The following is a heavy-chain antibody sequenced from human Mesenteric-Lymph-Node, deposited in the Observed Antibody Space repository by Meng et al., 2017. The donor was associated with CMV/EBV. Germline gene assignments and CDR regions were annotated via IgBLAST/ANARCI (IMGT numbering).Heavy chain of an antibody. CDR2: ISVYNGNT. CDR1: GYTFTYYG. CDR3: ARAGEDYYDSSGDCLFDY. D-gene: IGHD3-22*01. J-gene: IGHJ4*02. V-gene: IGHV1-18*01. Sequence: ASVKVSCKASGYTFTYYGITWVRQAPGQGLEWMGWISVYNGNTNYAPKLQGRVTMTTDTSTGTAYMELTSLRSDDTAVYYCARAGEDYYDSSGDCLFDYWGQGTLVTVSS.